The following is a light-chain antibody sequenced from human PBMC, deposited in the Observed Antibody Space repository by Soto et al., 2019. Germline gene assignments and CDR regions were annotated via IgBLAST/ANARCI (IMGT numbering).Light chain of an antibody. CDR1: QSVLYSSNNKNY. CDR2: WAS. J-gene: IGKJ1*01. CDR3: QQYYTSPWT. V-gene: IGKV4-1*01. Sequence: DIVMTQSPDSLAVSLGERATINCKSSQSVLYSSNNKNYLAWYQQKPGQPPKALIYWASTRESGVPDRISGSGSETDFTLTTSSLKAEDGAVYYCQQYYTSPWTFGQGTKVEIK.